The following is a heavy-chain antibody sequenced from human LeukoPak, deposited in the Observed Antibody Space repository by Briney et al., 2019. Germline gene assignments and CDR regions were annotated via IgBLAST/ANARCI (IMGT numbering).Heavy chain of an antibody. CDR2: INPSDGST. CDR3: GNQLRGDAFDI. Sequence: ASVKVSCKASGYTSTNYYMHWVRQAPGQGLEWMGIINPSDGSTNYAQQFQGRVTMTRDTSTSTVYMDLSSLRSEDTAVYYCGNQLRGDAFDIWGQGTMVTVSS. V-gene: IGHV1-46*01. CDR1: GYTSTNYY. J-gene: IGHJ3*02. D-gene: IGHD4-17*01.